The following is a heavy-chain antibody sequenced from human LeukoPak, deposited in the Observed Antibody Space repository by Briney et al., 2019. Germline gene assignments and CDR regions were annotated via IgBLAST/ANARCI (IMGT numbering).Heavy chain of an antibody. CDR1: GFTFSTYT. Sequence: GGSLRLSCAASGFTFSTYTMNWVRQAPGKGLEWVSSISSSSYFIYYADSVRGRFTISRDNAKNSLYLQMNSLRAEDTAVYYCARSLLWFGELHYWGQGTLVTVSS. D-gene: IGHD3-10*01. J-gene: IGHJ4*02. V-gene: IGHV3-21*01. CDR3: ARSLLWFGELHY. CDR2: ISSSSYFI.